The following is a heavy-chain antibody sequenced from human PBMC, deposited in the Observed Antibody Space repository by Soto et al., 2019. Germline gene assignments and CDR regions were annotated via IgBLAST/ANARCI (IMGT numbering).Heavy chain of an antibody. J-gene: IGHJ3*02. V-gene: IGHV3-30*18. Sequence: QVQLVESGGGVVQPGRSLRLSCAASGFTFSSYGMHWVRQAPGKGLEWVAVISYDGSNKYYADSVKGRFTISRDNSKNTLYLQMNSLRAEDTAVYYCAKDHYDSPFDIWGQGTMVTVSS. CDR1: GFTFSSYG. D-gene: IGHD3-22*01. CDR3: AKDHYDSPFDI. CDR2: ISYDGSNK.